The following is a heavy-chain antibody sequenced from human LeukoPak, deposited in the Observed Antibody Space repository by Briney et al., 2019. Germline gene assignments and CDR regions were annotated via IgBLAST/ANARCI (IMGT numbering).Heavy chain of an antibody. V-gene: IGHV3-23*01. Sequence: GGSLRLSCAASGFAFSTYGMSWVRQAPGKGLEWVSGISGGGDRTSYAQSVKGRFTISRDNFKNMLYLQMNSLRAEDTAVYYCAKDWHISSWYGRFDPWGQGTLVTVSS. CDR2: ISGGGDRT. CDR1: GFAFSTYG. CDR3: AKDWHISSWYGRFDP. D-gene: IGHD6-13*01. J-gene: IGHJ5*02.